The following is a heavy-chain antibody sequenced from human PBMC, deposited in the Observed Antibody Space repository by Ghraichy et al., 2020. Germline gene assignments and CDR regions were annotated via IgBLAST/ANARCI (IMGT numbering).Heavy chain of an antibody. V-gene: IGHV3-48*01. Sequence: GGSLRLSCAASGFTFSSYSMNWVRQAPGKGLEWVSYISSSSSTIYYADSVKGRFTISRDNAKNSLYLQMNSLRAEDTAVYYCARDSSRYDFWSGYYFLVPHGMDVWGQGTTVTVSS. D-gene: IGHD3-3*01. CDR2: ISSSSSTI. CDR1: GFTFSSYS. J-gene: IGHJ6*02. CDR3: ARDSSRYDFWSGYYFLVPHGMDV.